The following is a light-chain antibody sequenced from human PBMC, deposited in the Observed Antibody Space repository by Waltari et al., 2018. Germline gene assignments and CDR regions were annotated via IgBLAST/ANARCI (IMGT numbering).Light chain of an antibody. CDR3: QSHDTRLSGVV. CDR1: SSNIGAGYD. J-gene: IGLJ3*02. Sequence: QSVLKQPPSVSGSPGRRVTISCTGSSSNIGAGYDAHWFPQLPGTAPKLLIYGNSNRPSGVPDRFSGSKSGTSGSLAITRLQAEDEADYYCQSHDTRLSGVVFGGGTKLTVL. V-gene: IGLV1-40*01. CDR2: GNS.